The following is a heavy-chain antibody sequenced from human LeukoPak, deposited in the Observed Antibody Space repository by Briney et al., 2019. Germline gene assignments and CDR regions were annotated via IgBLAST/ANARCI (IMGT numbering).Heavy chain of an antibody. CDR2: INPSGGST. CDR3: ARGYRFVRYCSSTSCKYEGFFFYY. V-gene: IGHV1-46*03. CDR1: GYTFTSYY. J-gene: IGHJ4*02. D-gene: IGHD2-2*01. Sequence: GASVKVSCKASGYTFTSYYMHWVRQAPGQGLESMGIINPSGGSTSYAQKFQGRVTMTRDTSTSTVYMELSSLRSEDTAVYYCARGYRFVRYCSSTSCKYEGFFFYYWGQGTLVTGSS.